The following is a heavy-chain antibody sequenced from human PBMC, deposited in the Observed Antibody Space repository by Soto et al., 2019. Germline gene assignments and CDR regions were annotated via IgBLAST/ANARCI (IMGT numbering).Heavy chain of an antibody. V-gene: IGHV1-69*01. CDR1: GGTFSSYA. J-gene: IGHJ4*02. Sequence: QVQLVQPVAEAKKPRSSVKVYCKGSGGTFSSYAITWVRQAPGQGLEWMGGIIPIFGTANYAQKFQGRVTINADESTSTAYMELSSLRSEDTAVYYCARRGDYYDSSGYIDYCGQGTLVTVSS. CDR3: ARRGDYYDSSGYIDY. CDR2: IIPIFGTA. D-gene: IGHD3-22*01.